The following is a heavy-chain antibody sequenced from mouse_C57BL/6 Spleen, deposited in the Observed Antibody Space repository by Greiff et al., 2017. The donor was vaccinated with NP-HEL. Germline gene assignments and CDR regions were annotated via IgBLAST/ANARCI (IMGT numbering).Heavy chain of an antibody. CDR1: GYTFTSYW. J-gene: IGHJ4*01. Sequence: QVQLQQPGAELVKPGASVKLSCKASGYTFTSYWMHWVKQRPGQGLEWIGMIHPNSGSTNYNEKFKSKATLTVDKSSSTAYMQRSSLTSEDSAVYYCARGDYYGSRGAMDYWGQGTSVTVSS. D-gene: IGHD1-1*01. CDR3: ARGDYYGSRGAMDY. V-gene: IGHV1-64*01. CDR2: IHPNSGST.